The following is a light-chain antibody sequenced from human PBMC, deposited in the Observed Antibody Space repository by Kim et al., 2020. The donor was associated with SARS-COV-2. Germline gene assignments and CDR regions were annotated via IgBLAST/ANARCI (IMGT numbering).Light chain of an antibody. CDR1: KLGDKY. CDR2: QDS. J-gene: IGLJ2*01. CDR3: QAWDSSVV. Sequence: SYELTQPPSVSVSPGQTASITCSGDKLGDKYANWYHQKPGQSPVLVIYQDSKRPSGIPERFSGSNSGNTATLTISGTQAMDEADYYCQAWDSSVVFGGGTQLTVL. V-gene: IGLV3-1*01.